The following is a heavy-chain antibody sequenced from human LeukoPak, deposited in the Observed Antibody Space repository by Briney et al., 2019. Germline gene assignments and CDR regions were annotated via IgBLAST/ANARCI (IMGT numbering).Heavy chain of an antibody. CDR1: GFTFSSYG. V-gene: IGHV3-30*02. CDR2: IRYDGSNK. J-gene: IGHJ6*03. D-gene: IGHD2-2*01. Sequence: GGSLRLSCAASGFTFSSYGMHWVRQAPGKGLEWVAFIRYDGSNKYYADSVKGRFTISRDNSKNTLYLQMNSLRAEDTAVYYCAKDSWGYCSSTSCYDMDVWGKGTTVTVS. CDR3: AKDSWGYCSSTSCYDMDV.